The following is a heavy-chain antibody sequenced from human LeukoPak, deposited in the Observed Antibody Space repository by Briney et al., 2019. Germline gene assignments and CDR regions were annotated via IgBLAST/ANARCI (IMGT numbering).Heavy chain of an antibody. CDR1: GFTFSSYG. D-gene: IGHD2-15*01. V-gene: IGHV3-30*18. CDR2: ISYDGNNK. J-gene: IGHJ5*02. CDR3: AKDLYYGVVGATPPGFDP. Sequence: GGSLRLSCAASGFTFSSYGMHWVRQAAGKGLEWVAVISYDGNNKYYADSVKGRFIISRDNSNNTLSLQMNSLRAEDTAVYYCAKDLYYGVVGATPPGFDPWGQGTLVTVSS.